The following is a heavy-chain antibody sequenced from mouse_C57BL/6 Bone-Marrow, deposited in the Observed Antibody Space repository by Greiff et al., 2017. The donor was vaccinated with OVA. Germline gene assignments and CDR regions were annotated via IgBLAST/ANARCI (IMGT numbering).Heavy chain of an antibody. D-gene: IGHD4-1*01. J-gene: IGHJ1*03. CDR2: ISSGSSTI. Sequence: EVKLVESGGGLVKPGGSLKLSCAASGFTFSDYGMHWVRQAPEKGLEWVAYISSGSSTIYYADTVKGRFTISRDNATNTLFLQMTSLRSEDTAMYYCATGDWYFDVWGTGTTVTVSS. CDR3: ATGDWYFDV. V-gene: IGHV5-17*01. CDR1: GFTFSDYG.